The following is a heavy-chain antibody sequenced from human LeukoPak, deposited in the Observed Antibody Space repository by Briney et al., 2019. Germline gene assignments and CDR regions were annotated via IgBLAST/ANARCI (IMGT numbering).Heavy chain of an antibody. CDR2: IYYSGST. CDR3: ARDQVVVPTNSYGMDV. V-gene: IGHV4-31*03. D-gene: IGHD2-2*01. CDR1: GGSISSGGYY. Sequence: SETLSLTCTVSGGSISSGGYYWSWIRQHPGKGLEWIGYIYYSGSTYYNPSLKSRVAISVDTSKNQFSLKLSSVTAADTAVYYCARDQVVVPTNSYGMDVWGQGTTVTASS. J-gene: IGHJ6*02.